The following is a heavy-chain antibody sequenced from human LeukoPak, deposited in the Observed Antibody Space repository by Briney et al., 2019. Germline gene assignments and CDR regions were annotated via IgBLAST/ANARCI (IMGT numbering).Heavy chain of an antibody. Sequence: GGPLRLSCAASGFTFSSYSMNWVRQAPGKGLEGVSSISSSSSYIYYADSVKGRFTISRDNAKNSLYLQMNSLRAEDTAVYYWACSIVGATLDYWGQGTLVTVSS. CDR3: ACSIVGATLDY. CDR2: ISSSSSYI. CDR1: GFTFSSYS. J-gene: IGHJ4*02. V-gene: IGHV3-21*01. D-gene: IGHD1-26*01.